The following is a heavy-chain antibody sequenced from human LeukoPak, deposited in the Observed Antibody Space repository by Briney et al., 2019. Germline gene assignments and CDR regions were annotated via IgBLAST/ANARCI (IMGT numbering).Heavy chain of an antibody. CDR2: ISSSGSTI. D-gene: IGHD3-16*01. Sequence: GGSLRLSCAASGFTFSDYYMSWIRQAPGKGLEWVSYISSSGSTIYYADSVKGRFTISRDNAENSLYLQMNSLRAEDTAVYYCARARLPSYYFDYWGQGTLVTVSS. J-gene: IGHJ4*02. V-gene: IGHV3-11*01. CDR1: GFTFSDYY. CDR3: ARARLPSYYFDY.